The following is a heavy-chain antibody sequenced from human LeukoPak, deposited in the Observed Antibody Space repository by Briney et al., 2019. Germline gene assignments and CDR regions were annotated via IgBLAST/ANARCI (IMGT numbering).Heavy chain of an antibody. Sequence: GVSVRLSCAASGITVSTHYMSWVRQAAGQGVEWLSVNYSGGSTYYTDSVKGRFTISRDNSKNTLYLQMSRLRAEDTAVYYCATDQVATLGPFGAWGQGTLVTVSS. J-gene: IGHJ5*02. CDR2: NYSGGST. D-gene: IGHD5-12*01. V-gene: IGHV3-66*01. CDR3: ATDQVATLGPFGA. CDR1: GITVSTHY.